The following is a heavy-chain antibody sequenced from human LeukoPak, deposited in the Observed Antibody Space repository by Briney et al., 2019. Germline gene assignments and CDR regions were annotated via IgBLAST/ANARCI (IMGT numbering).Heavy chain of an antibody. CDR2: IYSDGST. CDR3: AELGITMIGGV. CDR1: GFTVSSNY. J-gene: IGHJ6*04. V-gene: IGHV3-53*01. Sequence: HPGGSLRLSCAASGFTVSSNYMNWVRQAPGKGLEWVSVIYSDGSTYYADFVKGRFTISRDNSKNTLYLQMNSLRAEDTAVYYCAELGITMIGGVWGKGTTVTISS. D-gene: IGHD3-10*02.